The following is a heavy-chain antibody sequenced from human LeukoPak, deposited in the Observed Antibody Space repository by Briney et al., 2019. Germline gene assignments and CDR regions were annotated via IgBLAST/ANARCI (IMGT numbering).Heavy chain of an antibody. V-gene: IGHV4-59*12. D-gene: IGHD3-10*01. CDR3: ASLKLLWGGTGAFDI. CDR1: GGSISSYY. J-gene: IGHJ3*02. Sequence: SETLSLTCTVSGGSISSYYWSWIRQPPGKGLEWIGYIYYSGSTNYNPSLKSRVTISVDTSKNQFSLKLSSVTAADTAVYYCASLKLLWGGTGAFDIWGQGTMVTVSS. CDR2: IYYSGST.